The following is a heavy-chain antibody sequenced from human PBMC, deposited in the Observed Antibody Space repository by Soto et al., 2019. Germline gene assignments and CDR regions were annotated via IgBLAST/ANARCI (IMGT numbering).Heavy chain of an antibody. J-gene: IGHJ4*02. V-gene: IGHV4-59*01. CDR1: CGSLSSYY. CDR3: ARSRYTSGWWTPPFDY. Sequence: SGTLSLTCAVFCGSLSSYYWSWIRPPPGKGLEWIGYIYYSGSTNYNPSLKSRVTISVDTSKNQFSLKLTSVTAADTAVYYCARSRYTSGWWTPPFDYWGQGTLVTVSS. CDR2: IYYSGST. D-gene: IGHD6-19*01.